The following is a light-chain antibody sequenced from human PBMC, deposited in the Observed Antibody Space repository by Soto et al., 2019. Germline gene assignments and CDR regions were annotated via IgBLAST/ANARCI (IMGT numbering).Light chain of an antibody. Sequence: QSALTQPASVSGSPGQSITISCTGTSSDVGSYNLVSWYQKHPGKAPKLMIYEGSKRPSGVSNRFSGSTSGNTASLTISGLQAEDEADYYCCSYAGSRVFGGGTKLTVL. CDR1: SSDVGSYNL. CDR3: CSYAGSRV. V-gene: IGLV2-23*01. CDR2: EGS. J-gene: IGLJ3*02.